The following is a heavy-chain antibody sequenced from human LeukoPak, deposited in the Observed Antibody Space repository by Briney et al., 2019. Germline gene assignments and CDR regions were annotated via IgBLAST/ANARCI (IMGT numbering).Heavy chain of an antibody. CDR3: ARGRPHGNDY. Sequence: GGSPRLSCAASGFTFSSYWMDWVRQAPGKGLVWVSRIASDGSSTTYADSVKGRFSISRDNAKNTLYLQMNSLRVEDTAVYYCARGRPHGNDYWGQGTLVTVSS. CDR2: IASDGSST. CDR1: GFTFSSYW. V-gene: IGHV3-74*01. J-gene: IGHJ4*02. D-gene: IGHD4-23*01.